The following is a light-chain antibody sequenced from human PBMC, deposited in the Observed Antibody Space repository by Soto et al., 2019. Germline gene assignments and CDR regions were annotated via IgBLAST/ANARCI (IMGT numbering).Light chain of an antibody. J-gene: IGKJ1*01. Sequence: EIVLTQSPVTLSLSPGDSATLSCRASESVGSYLAWYQQRPDQAPRLLIYDTSTRATGIPARFSGSGSGTDFTLTISSLEPEDFAVYYCQQGGNRPPRTFGQGTQLDIK. V-gene: IGKV3-11*01. CDR3: QQGGNRPPRT. CDR1: ESVGSY. CDR2: DTS.